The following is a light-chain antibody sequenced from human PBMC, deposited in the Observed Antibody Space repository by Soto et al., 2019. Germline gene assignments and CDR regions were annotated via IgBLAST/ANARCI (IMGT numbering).Light chain of an antibody. CDR1: QSLLHSNGYNY. CDR2: LGS. CDR3: IQALQTPLT. V-gene: IGKV2-28*01. J-gene: IGKJ4*01. Sequence: DIVMTQSPLSLPVTPGEPASISCRSSQSLLHSNGYNYLDWYLQKPGQSPHLLIYLGSNRASGVPDRFSGGGSGTDFTLKISRVEAEDVGVYYCIQALQTPLTFGGRTKVEIK.